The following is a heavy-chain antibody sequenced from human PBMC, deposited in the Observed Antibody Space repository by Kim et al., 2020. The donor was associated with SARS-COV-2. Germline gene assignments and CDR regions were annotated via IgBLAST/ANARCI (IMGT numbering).Heavy chain of an antibody. V-gene: IGHV1-8*01. Sequence: ASVMVSCKASGYTFTSYDINWVRQATGQGLEWMGWMNPNSGNTGYAQKFQGRVTMTRNTSISTAYMELSSLRSEDTAVYYCARGAVWFRELVLGENWFDPWGQGTLVTVSS. CDR3: ARGAVWFRELVLGENWFDP. CDR2: MNPNSGNT. CDR1: GYTFTSYD. J-gene: IGHJ5*02. D-gene: IGHD3-10*01.